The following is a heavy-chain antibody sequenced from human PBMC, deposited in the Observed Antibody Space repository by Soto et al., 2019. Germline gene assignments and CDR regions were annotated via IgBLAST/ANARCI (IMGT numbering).Heavy chain of an antibody. D-gene: IGHD3-10*01. CDR3: TKGPIVRGLHYYAMEV. V-gene: IGHV3-23*01. CDR1: GIILSNYA. J-gene: IGHJ6*02. Sequence: EEQLLESGGGLVQPGGSLRLSCAASGIILSNYAMSWVRQAPGKGLEWVSVIRGSGDTRNYADSVKGRFTCSRDKSKNTLDLHMNSLRVEDTAAYYCTKGPIVRGLHYYAMEVWGQGTTVTVS. CDR2: IRGSGDTR.